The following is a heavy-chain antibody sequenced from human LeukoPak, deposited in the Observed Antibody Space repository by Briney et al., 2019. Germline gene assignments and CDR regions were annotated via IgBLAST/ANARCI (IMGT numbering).Heavy chain of an antibody. D-gene: IGHD1-7*01. CDR2: VKQDGSEK. V-gene: IGHV3-7*01. J-gene: IGHJ4*02. CDR3: ARIRQRGTKYYFDY. Sequence: GGSLRLSCAASGFTFSSYWMSWVRQAPGKGLEWVANVKQDGSEKYYVDSVKGRFTISRDNAKNSLYLQMSSLRAEDTAVYYCARIRQRGTKYYFDYWGQGTLDTVSS. CDR1: GFTFSSYW.